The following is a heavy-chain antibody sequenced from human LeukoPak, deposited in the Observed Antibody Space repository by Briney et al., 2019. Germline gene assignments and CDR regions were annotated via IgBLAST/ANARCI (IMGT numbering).Heavy chain of an antibody. CDR3: ARDLYRRQHLGLIDS. J-gene: IGHJ4*02. CDR1: GFTVSSNH. Sequence: GGSLRLSCAASGFTVSSNHMTWVRQAPGKGLEWVSLIYPGGDTYSTDSVKGRFTISRDNAKNSLYLQMNSLRADDTAVYSCARDLYRRQHLGLIDSWGQGTRVTVSS. V-gene: IGHV3-66*01. D-gene: IGHD6-13*01. CDR2: IYPGGDT.